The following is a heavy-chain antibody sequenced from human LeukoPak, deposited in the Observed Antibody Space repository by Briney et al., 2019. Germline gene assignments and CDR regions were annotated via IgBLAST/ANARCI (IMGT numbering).Heavy chain of an antibody. CDR3: ARDSGSGSSVY. D-gene: IGHD3-10*01. V-gene: IGHV4-34*01. Sequence: SETLSLTCAVHGGSFSGYYWSWIRQPPGKGLEWIGDINHSGSTNYNPSLKSRVTISVDTSKNQFSLKLSSVTAADTAMYYCARDSGSGSSVYWGQGTLVTVSS. J-gene: IGHJ4*02. CDR1: GGSFSGYY. CDR2: INHSGST.